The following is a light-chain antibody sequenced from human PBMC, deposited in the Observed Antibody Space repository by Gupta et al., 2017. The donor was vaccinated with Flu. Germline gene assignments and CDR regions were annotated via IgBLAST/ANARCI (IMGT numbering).Light chain of an antibody. J-gene: IGLJ1*01. Sequence: QSALTQPASLSGSPGQSITIPRTRTSGDIATYDYVSWFQQHPGKAPKLIIYDVTDRPSGVSDRFSGSKSGNTASLTISGLQSEDEAHYFCCSYTGGDTRYVFGTGTKVTVL. V-gene: IGLV2-14*01. CDR3: CSYTGGDTRYV. CDR2: DVT. CDR1: SGDIATYDY.